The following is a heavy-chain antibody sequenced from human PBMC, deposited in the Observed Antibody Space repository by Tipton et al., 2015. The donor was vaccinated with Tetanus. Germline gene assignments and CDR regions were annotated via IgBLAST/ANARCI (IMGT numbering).Heavy chain of an antibody. V-gene: IGHV3-23*01. Sequence: SLRLSCAASGFPFSNFAMNWIRQSPLRGLEWVSGISGGGDETHYADSVKGRFTISRDNTKNSLFLQMNSLRAGDTAVYYCASGSTLDFWGQGTLVTVSS. J-gene: IGHJ4*02. CDR3: ASGSTLDF. CDR2: ISGGGDET. D-gene: IGHD6-25*01. CDR1: GFPFSNFA.